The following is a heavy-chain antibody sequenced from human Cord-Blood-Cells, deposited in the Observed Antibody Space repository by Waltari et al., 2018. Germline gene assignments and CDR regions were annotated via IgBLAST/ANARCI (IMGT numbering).Heavy chain of an antibody. Sequence: QVQLQESGPGLVKPSETLSLTCAASGYSISSGYYWGWIRQPPGKGLEWIGSIYHSGSTYYNPALKSRVTISVDTSKNQFSLKLSSVTAADTAVYYCASLTTGYWYFDLWGRGTLVTVSS. CDR1: GYSISSGYY. D-gene: IGHD1-1*01. V-gene: IGHV4-38-2*01. J-gene: IGHJ2*01. CDR3: ASLTTGYWYFDL. CDR2: IYHSGST.